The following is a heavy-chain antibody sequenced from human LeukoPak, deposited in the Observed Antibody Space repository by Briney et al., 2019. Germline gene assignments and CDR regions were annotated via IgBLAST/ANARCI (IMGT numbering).Heavy chain of an antibody. J-gene: IGHJ4*02. Sequence: ASVKVSCKASGYTFTSYYMHWVRQAPGQGLEWMGIINPSGGSTSYAQKLQGRVTMTTDTSTSTAYMELRSLRSDDTAVYYCARDHVLRVDYYDRPGYWGQGTLDTVSS. D-gene: IGHD3-22*01. V-gene: IGHV1-46*01. CDR1: GYTFTSYY. CDR2: INPSGGST. CDR3: ARDHVLRVDYYDRPGY.